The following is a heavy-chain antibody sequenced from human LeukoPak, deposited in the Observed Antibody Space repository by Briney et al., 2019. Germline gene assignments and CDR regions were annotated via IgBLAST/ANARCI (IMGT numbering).Heavy chain of an antibody. Sequence: SETLSLTCAVSGYSISSGYYWGWIRLPPGKGLEWIGSIHHSGSIYYNPSLKSRVTISVDTSKNHFSLKLSSVTVADTAVYYCAGVPSGGRELDYWGQGTLVTVSS. J-gene: IGHJ4*02. CDR1: GYSISSGYY. CDR2: IHHSGSI. CDR3: AGVPSGGRELDY. V-gene: IGHV4-38-2*01. D-gene: IGHD6-19*01.